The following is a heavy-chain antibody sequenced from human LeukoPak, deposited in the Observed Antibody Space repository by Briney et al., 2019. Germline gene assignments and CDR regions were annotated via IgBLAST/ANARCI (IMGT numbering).Heavy chain of an antibody. CDR1: GFIFTNDW. V-gene: IGHV3-7*01. Sequence: PGGSLRLSCAASGFIFTNDWMSWVRQAPGEGLEWVANVKQDGSEQDYVDSVKGRFTISRDNAKNLLYLQMNSLKTEDTAVYYCSRVGPGGAGAFDYWGQGTLVTVSS. D-gene: IGHD6-13*01. J-gene: IGHJ4*02. CDR2: VKQDGSEQ. CDR3: SRVGPGGAGAFDY.